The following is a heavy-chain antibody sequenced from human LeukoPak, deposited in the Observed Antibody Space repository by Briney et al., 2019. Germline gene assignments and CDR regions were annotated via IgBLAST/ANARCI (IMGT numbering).Heavy chain of an antibody. CDR1: GYTFTSYG. CDR3: ARDRYSSGWYVGAFDI. D-gene: IGHD6-19*01. J-gene: IGHJ3*02. V-gene: IGHV1-18*01. CDR2: ISAYNGNT. Sequence: ASVKVSCKASGYTFTSYGISWVRQAPGQGLEWMGWISAYNGNTNYAQKLQGRVTMTTDTSTSTAYMELRSLRSEDTAVYYCARDRYSSGWYVGAFDIWGQGTMVTVSS.